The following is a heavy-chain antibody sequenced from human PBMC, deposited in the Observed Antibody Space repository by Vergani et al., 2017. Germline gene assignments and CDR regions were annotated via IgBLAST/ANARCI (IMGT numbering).Heavy chain of an antibody. D-gene: IGHD3-10*01. CDR1: GSTVSGNY. Sequence: ELQLVESGGGLVQPGGSLRLSCAASGSTVSGNYMTWVRQAPGKGLEWVSHIYSGDETYYAESVKGRVTISRDTSKNTLHLQINNLRVVDTAVYYCARRGSGNTYYFDYWGQGALVTVSS. CDR3: ARRGSGNTYYFDY. V-gene: IGHV3-66*02. CDR2: IYSGDET. J-gene: IGHJ4*02.